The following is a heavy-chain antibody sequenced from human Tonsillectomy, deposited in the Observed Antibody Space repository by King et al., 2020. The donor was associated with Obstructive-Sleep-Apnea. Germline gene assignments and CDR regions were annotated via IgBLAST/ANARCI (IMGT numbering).Heavy chain of an antibody. CDR1: GFTFSDYY. Sequence: VQLVESGGGLVKPGGSLRLSCAASGFTFSDYYMSWIRQAPGKGLEWISYISNTTYTIYADSVKGRFTISRDNAKNSLYLQMNSLRAEDTAVYYCARERGGFWGQGTLVTVSS. CDR3: ARERGGF. J-gene: IGHJ4*02. V-gene: IGHV3-11*06. CDR2: ISNTTYT. D-gene: IGHD3-16*01.